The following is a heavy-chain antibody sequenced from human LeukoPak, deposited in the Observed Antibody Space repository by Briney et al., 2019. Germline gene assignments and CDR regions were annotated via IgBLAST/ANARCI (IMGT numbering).Heavy chain of an antibody. CDR2: IRYDGSNT. CDR1: GFTFSSYG. V-gene: IGHV3-30*02. CDR3: ARDSYSSGWDCFCL. Sequence: GGSLRISCAASGFTFSSYGMHWVRQDPAKGLEWVAFIRYDGSNTYYEASVKGRFTISRDTSKNTLSLKMSSLRAADTAVYYFARDSYSSGWDCFCLWGPGT. J-gene: IGHJ4*02. D-gene: IGHD6-19*01.